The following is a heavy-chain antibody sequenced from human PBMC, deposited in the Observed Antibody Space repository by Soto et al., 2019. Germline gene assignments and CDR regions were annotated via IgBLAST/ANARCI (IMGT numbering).Heavy chain of an antibody. CDR1: GVIFTDYA. V-gene: IGHV3-30-3*01. J-gene: IGHJ4*02. CDR3: TREDA. Sequence: PGGSLRLSCIASGVIFTDYALRWVRQAPGKGLEWVSVISYDGSGQYYSDSVKGRFTISRDNSKNTLYLQMNSLRPEDPDVYYCTREDAWGQGIRVTVSS. CDR2: ISYDGSGQ.